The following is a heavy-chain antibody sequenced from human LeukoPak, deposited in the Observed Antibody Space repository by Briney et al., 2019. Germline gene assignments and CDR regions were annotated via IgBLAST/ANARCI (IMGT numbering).Heavy chain of an antibody. CDR2: ISGSGGST. Sequence: GGSLRLSCAASGFTFSSYAMSWVRQAPGKGLEWVSAISGSGGSTYYADSVKGRFTISRDNSKNTLYLQMNSLRAEDTAVYYCAKDRSTFVVVTAYHDAFDIWGQGTMVTVSS. V-gene: IGHV3-23*01. CDR3: AKDRSTFVVVTAYHDAFDI. J-gene: IGHJ3*02. D-gene: IGHD2-21*02. CDR1: GFTFSSYA.